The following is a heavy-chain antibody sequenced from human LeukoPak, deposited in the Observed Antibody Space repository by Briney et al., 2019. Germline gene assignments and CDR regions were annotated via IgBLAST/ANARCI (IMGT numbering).Heavy chain of an antibody. V-gene: IGHV3-23*01. CDR2: ISGSGGST. CDR1: GFTFSSYA. D-gene: IGHD3-22*01. J-gene: IGHJ1*01. CDR3: AKSVDSSSKRGYFQH. Sequence: GGSLRLSCAASGFTFSSYAMSWVRQAPGKGLEWVSAISGSGGSTYYADSVKGRFTISRDNSKNTLYLQMNSLRAEDAAVYYCAKSVDSSSKRGYFQHWGQGTLVTVSS.